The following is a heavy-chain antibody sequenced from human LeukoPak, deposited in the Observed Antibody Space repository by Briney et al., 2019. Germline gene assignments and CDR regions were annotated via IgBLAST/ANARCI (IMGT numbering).Heavy chain of an antibody. CDR2: MNPNSGNT. V-gene: IGHV1-8*03. J-gene: IGHJ4*02. CDR1: GYTFTSYD. Sequence: ASVKVSCKASGYTFTSYDINWVRQATGQGLEWMGWMNPNSGNTGYAQKFQGRVTITRNTSISTAYMELSSLRSEDTAVYYCARVNYDYVRGSYRPFDYWGQGTLVTVSS. CDR3: ARVNYDYVRGSYRPFDY. D-gene: IGHD3-16*02.